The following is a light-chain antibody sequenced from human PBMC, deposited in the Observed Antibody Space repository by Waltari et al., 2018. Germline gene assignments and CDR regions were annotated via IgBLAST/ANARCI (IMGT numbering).Light chain of an antibody. CDR3: QHRANWPLT. J-gene: IGKJ4*01. V-gene: IGKV3-11*01. CDR1: QSISTY. Sequence: EIVLTQSPATLSLSPGERATLSCRASQSISTYLGWYQQKPGQAPRLLIYDASKRATDIPARFSGSGSGTDFTLAISSLEPEDFAVYYCQHRANWPLTFGGGTKMEIK. CDR2: DAS.